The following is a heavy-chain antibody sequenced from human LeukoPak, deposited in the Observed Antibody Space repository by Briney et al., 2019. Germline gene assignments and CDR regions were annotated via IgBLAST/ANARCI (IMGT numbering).Heavy chain of an antibody. D-gene: IGHD6-13*01. J-gene: IGHJ5*02. CDR3: ARPTKEGSSWYWWFDP. CDR1: GFTFSSYW. V-gene: IGHV3-74*01. CDR2: INNDGSST. Sequence: PGGSLRLSCAASGFTFSSYWMHWVRQAPGKGLVWVSRINNDGSSTSYADSVKGRITISRDNAKNTLYLQMNSLRAEDTAVYYCARPTKEGSSWYWWFDPWGQGTLVTVSS.